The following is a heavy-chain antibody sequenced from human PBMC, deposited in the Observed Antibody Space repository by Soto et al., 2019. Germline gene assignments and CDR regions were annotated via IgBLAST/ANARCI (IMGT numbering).Heavy chain of an antibody. J-gene: IGHJ4*02. D-gene: IGHD1-7*01. CDR1: GGSISSGTYY. CDR3: ARDLNYYYFDY. CDR2: IYNSGGS. Sequence: SETLSLTCTVSGGSISSGTYYWTWIRQPPGKGLEWIGYIYNSGGSNYNSSLKSRVTISVDTSKNQFSLKLSSVTAADTAVYYCARDLNYYYFDYWGQGTRVTVSS. V-gene: IGHV4-61*01.